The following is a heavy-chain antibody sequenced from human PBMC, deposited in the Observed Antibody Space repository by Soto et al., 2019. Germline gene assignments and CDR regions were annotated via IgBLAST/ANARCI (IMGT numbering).Heavy chain of an antibody. CDR1: GGTFSSSA. J-gene: IGHJ3*02. D-gene: IGHD6-19*01. V-gene: IGHV1-69*06. CDR2: IIPTFGTA. CDR3: ARSETAGHRGFDI. Sequence: QVQLVQSGAELREPGSSVKVSCKASGGTFSSSAINWLRQAPGQGPEWMGGIIPTFGTANYIEKFRGRVTITADTSTSTAYMEVSSLTSEDTAMYCCARSETAGHRGFDIWGQGTMVTVSS.